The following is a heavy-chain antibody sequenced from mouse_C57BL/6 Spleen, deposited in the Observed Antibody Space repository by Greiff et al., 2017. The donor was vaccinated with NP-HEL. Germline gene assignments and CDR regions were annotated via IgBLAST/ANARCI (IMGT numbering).Heavy chain of an antibody. J-gene: IGHJ3*01. CDR2: ISDGGSYT. D-gene: IGHD1-1*01. V-gene: IGHV5-4*01. CDR1: GFTFSSYA. CDR3: AREGYYGSSSVAY. Sequence: EVMLVESGGGLVKPGGSLKLSCAASGFTFSSYAMSWVRQTPEKRLEWVATISDGGSYTYYPDNVKGRFTISRDNAKNNLYLQMSHLKSEDTAMYYCAREGYYGSSSVAYWGQGTLVTVSA.